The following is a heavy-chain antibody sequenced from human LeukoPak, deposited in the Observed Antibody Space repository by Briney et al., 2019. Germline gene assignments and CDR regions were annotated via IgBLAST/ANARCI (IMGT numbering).Heavy chain of an antibody. CDR2: ISAYNGNT. D-gene: IGHD3-10*01. CDR3: ARGPYYGSGRSGSFAY. J-gene: IGHJ4*02. Sequence: ASVKVSCKASGYTFTNFGISWVRQAPGQGLEWMGWISAYNGNTNYVQKLQDRVTMTTDTSTSTAYMELRSLTFDDTAMYYCARGPYYGSGRSGSFAYWGQGTLVTISS. V-gene: IGHV1-18*01. CDR1: GYTFTNFG.